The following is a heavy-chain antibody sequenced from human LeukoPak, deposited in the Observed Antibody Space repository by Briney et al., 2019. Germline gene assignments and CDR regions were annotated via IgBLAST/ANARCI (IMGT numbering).Heavy chain of an antibody. Sequence: GGSLRLSCADSGFTFSSYSMNWVCQAPGEGLEWVSSISSSSSYIYYADSVKGRFTISRDNAKNSLYLQMNSLRAEDTAVYYCARENLAAAGKGSKFYFDYWGQGTLVTVSS. CDR2: ISSSSSYI. CDR3: ARENLAAAGKGSKFYFDY. V-gene: IGHV3-21*01. D-gene: IGHD6-13*01. CDR1: GFTFSSYS. J-gene: IGHJ4*02.